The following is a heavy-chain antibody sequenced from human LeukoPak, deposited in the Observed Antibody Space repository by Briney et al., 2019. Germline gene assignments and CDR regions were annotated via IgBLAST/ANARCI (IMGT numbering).Heavy chain of an antibody. V-gene: IGHV5-51*01. Sequence: AGESLKISCKGSGYSFTSYWIGWVRQMPGKGLEWMGIIYPGDSDTRYSPSFQGQVTISADKSISTAYLQWSSLKASDTAMYYCARQQQFCSGGNCYSLNAFDLWGQGTVVTVSS. CDR3: ARQQQFCSGGNCYSLNAFDL. CDR1: GYSFTSYW. D-gene: IGHD2-15*01. CDR2: IYPGDSDT. J-gene: IGHJ3*01.